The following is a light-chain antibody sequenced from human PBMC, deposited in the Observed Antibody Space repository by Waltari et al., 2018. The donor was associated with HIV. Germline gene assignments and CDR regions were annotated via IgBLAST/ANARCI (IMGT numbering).Light chain of an antibody. CDR2: RNN. J-gene: IGLJ2*01. Sequence: QSVLTQPPSASGTPGQRVTISCSGSSSNIGSKYVYWYQQLPGTAPKLLIPRNNQRPSGVPDRFSGSKSGNTASLTVSGLQSEDEADYYCSSYAGSNNLGVFGGGTKLTVL. V-gene: IGLV1-47*01. CDR3: SSYAGSNNLGV. CDR1: SSNIGSKY.